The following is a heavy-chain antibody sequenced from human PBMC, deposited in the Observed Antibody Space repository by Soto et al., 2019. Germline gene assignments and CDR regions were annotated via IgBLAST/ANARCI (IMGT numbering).Heavy chain of an antibody. J-gene: IGHJ4*02. CDR3: ARTRFVSYYDSNTYYADY. CDR2: IFYTGNT. D-gene: IGHD3-22*01. CDR1: GGSISSDDYY. Sequence: QVQLQESGPGLVKPSQTLSLTCSVSGGSISSDDYYWSWIRQPPGKGLEWIGHIFYTGNTYYSPSLDSRLTMSIDTSKNRFFLKVTSVTAADTAVYYCARTRFVSYYDSNTYYADYWGQGTLLTVSS. V-gene: IGHV4-30-4*01.